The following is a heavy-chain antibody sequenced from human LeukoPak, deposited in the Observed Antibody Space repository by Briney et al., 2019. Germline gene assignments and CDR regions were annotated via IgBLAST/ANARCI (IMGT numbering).Heavy chain of an antibody. CDR1: GFTFSSYE. Sequence: GGSLRLSCAASGFTFSSYEMNWVRQAPGKGLEWVSYISSSGSTIYYADSVEGRFTISRDNAKNSLYLQMNSLRAEDTAVYYCAELGITMIGGVWGKGTTVTVSS. J-gene: IGHJ6*04. CDR2: ISSSGSTI. CDR3: AELGITMIGGV. D-gene: IGHD3-10*02. V-gene: IGHV3-48*03.